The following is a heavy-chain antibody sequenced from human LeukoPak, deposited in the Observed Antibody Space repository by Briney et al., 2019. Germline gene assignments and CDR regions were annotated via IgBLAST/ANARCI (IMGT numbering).Heavy chain of an antibody. V-gene: IGHV4-4*07. CDR3: ARDREGRYSSSWVSNYYYYYYMDV. Sequence: SEALSLTCTVSGGSISSYYWSWIRQPAGKGLEWIGRIYTSGSTNYNPSLKSRVTMSVDTSKNQFSLKLSSVTAADTAVYYCARDREGRYSSSWVSNYYYYYYMDVWGKGTTVTVSS. D-gene: IGHD6-13*01. J-gene: IGHJ6*03. CDR2: IYTSGST. CDR1: GGSISSYY.